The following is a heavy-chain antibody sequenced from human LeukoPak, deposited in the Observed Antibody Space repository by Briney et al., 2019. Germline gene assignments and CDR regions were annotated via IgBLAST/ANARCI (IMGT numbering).Heavy chain of an antibody. J-gene: IGHJ4*02. V-gene: IGHV3-7*01. CDR3: ASERYSYGYRPSFFDY. CDR1: GFIFSTSW. CDR2: INLDGSEK. D-gene: IGHD5-18*01. Sequence: PGGSLRLSCTASGFIFSTSWMTWVRQAPGKGLEWVANINLDGSEKYYVDSVKGRFTISRDNAKNSLYLQMNSLRAEDTAVYYCASERYSYGYRPSFFDYWGQGTLVTVSS.